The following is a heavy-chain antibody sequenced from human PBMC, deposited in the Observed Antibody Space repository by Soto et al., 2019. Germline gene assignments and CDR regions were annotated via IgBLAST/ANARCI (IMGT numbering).Heavy chain of an antibody. V-gene: IGHV4-30-4*01. J-gene: IGHJ4*02. D-gene: IGHD5-12*01. CDR3: ARESRGPYFFDY. CDR1: GGSITSGDYY. Sequence: QVQLQESGPGLVKPSQTLSLTCTVSGGSITSGDYYRSWIRQPPGKGLEWIGYIYYSGSTYYNSSLKSRVTISVDTSKNQFSLKLSSVTAADTAVYYCARESRGPYFFDYWGQGTLVTVSS. CDR2: IYYSGST.